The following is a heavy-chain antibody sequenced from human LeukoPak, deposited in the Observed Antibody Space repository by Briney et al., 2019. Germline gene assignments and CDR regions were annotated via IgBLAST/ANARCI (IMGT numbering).Heavy chain of an antibody. J-gene: IGHJ4*02. CDR3: ARDILTGYSDY. V-gene: IGHV4-59*01. Sequence: SEPLSLTCTVSGGSISSYYWSWIRQPPGKGLGGIGIFYYSGSTNYNPSLKSRVTISVDTSKNQFSLKLSSVTAADTAVYYCARDILTGYSDYWGQGTLVTVSS. CDR1: GGSISSYY. CDR2: FYYSGST. D-gene: IGHD3-9*01.